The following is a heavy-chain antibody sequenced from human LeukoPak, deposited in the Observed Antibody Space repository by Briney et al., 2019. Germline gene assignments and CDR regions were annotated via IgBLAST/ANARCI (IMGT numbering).Heavy chain of an antibody. D-gene: IGHD3-3*01. Sequence: ASVKVSCKASRYTFTGYYMHWVRQAPGQGLEWMGWINPNSGGTNYAQKFQGRVTMTMDTSISTAYMELSRLRSDDTAVYYCASQSRIITIFGVVMTAHAFDIWGQGTMVTVSS. V-gene: IGHV1-2*02. CDR3: ASQSRIITIFGVVMTAHAFDI. CDR2: INPNSGGT. CDR1: RYTFTGYY. J-gene: IGHJ3*02.